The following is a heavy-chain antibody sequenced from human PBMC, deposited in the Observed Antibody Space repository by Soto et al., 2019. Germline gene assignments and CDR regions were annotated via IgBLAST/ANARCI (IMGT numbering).Heavy chain of an antibody. D-gene: IGHD1-26*01. CDR3: ARATTAFDY. CDR1: GDSISSDGYY. V-gene: IGHV4-31*11. CDR2: IYHSGTT. Sequence: PSETLSLTCAVSGDSISSDGYYWSWIRQHPGKGLEWIGHIYHSGTTYYNPALKSRVSISIDTSKNQFSLNVTSVTSADTAVYYCARATTAFDYWGLGTLVTVSS. J-gene: IGHJ4*02.